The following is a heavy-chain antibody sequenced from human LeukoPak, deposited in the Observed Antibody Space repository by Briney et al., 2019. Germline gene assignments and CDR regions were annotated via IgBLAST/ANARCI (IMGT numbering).Heavy chain of an antibody. V-gene: IGHV1-69*05. D-gene: IGHD2-15*01. Sequence: SVKVSCKASGGTFISYAISWVRQAQGQGSEWMGGIIPIFGTANYEQKFQGRGRITTDEARSTAYMELSSLRSEDTAVYYCAFRVVAATIYYWGQGTLVTVSS. CDR3: AFRVVAATIYY. CDR1: GGTFISYA. CDR2: IIPIFGTA. J-gene: IGHJ4*02.